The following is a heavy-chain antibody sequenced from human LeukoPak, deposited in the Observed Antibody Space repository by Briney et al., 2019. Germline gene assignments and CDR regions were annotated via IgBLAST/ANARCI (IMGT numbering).Heavy chain of an antibody. CDR3: AREPIGTAPDY. J-gene: IGHJ4*02. D-gene: IGHD1-1*01. CDR2: IYYSGST. CDR1: GGSISSYY. V-gene: IGHV4-59*01. Sequence: SETLSLTCTVSGGSISSYYWSWIRQPPGKGLEWIEYIYYSGSTNCNPSLKSRVTISVDTSKNQFSLKLSSVTAADTAVYYCAREPIGTAPDYWGQGTLVTVSS.